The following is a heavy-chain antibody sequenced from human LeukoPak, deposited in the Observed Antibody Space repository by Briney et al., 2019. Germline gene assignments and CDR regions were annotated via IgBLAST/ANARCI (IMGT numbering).Heavy chain of an antibody. CDR3: AREGALYDSGDHYLSWFDP. CDR2: IRAYNGKT. Sequence: AXVKVSCKHSGYTFSTYGIGWGRQAPGEGVERMGWIRAYNGKTNYAQNLQGRVTITTDTNTSRAYMELRSLTSDDTAVYYCAREGALYDSGDHYLSWFDPGGQGPLVTVSS. V-gene: IGHV1-18*01. D-gene: IGHD3-22*01. J-gene: IGHJ5*02. CDR1: GYTFSTYG.